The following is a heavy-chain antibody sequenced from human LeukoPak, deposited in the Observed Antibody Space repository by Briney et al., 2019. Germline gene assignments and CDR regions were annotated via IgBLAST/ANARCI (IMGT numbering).Heavy chain of an antibody. D-gene: IGHD6-19*01. J-gene: IGHJ5*02. Sequence: PGGSLRLSCAAPGFTFSTYWMTWVRQAPGKGLEWVANMKQDGSEKYYVDSVKGRFTISRDNAKNSLYLQINSLSAEDTAVYYCAREMLAAVAAQSWGQGTLVTVSS. CDR2: MKQDGSEK. CDR1: GFTFSTYW. V-gene: IGHV3-7*01. CDR3: AREMLAAVAAQS.